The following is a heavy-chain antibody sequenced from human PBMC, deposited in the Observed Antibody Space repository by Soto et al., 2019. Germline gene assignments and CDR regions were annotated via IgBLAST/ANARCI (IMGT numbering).Heavy chain of an antibody. CDR2: MFTDVSTT. Sequence: PGGSLRLSCAASGFSFSCFWMHWVRQAPGKGLVWVSRMFTDVSTTYYADSVKGRFTISRDNAKSTLYLQMNSLRDEDTAVYYCVRGNTGYGNFDSWGQGTLVTV. CDR1: GFSFSCFW. J-gene: IGHJ4*02. D-gene: IGHD5-12*01. CDR3: VRGNTGYGNFDS. V-gene: IGHV3-74*01.